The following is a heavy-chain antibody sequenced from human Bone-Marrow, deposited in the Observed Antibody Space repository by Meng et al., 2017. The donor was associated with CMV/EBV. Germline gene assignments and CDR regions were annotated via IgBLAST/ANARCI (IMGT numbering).Heavy chain of an antibody. CDR3: ASRSSNP. Sequence: GESLKISCAASGFTVSSNYMSWVRQAPGKGLEWVSVIYSGGSTYYADSVKGRFTISRDNSKNTLYLQMNSLRAEDTAVYYCASRSSNPWGQGTLVTVSS. D-gene: IGHD2-2*01. CDR1: GFTVSSNY. CDR2: IYSGGST. V-gene: IGHV3-53*05. J-gene: IGHJ5*02.